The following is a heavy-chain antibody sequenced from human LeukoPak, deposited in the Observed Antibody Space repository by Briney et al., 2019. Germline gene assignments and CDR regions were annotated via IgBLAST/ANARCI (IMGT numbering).Heavy chain of an antibody. CDR1: GFSLSTSGLG. CDR3: AHRYSGYYFDY. J-gene: IGHJ4*02. Sequence: SGPTLLKTTQTLTLTCTYSGFSLSTSGLGVGWIRQPPGKALEWLALIYWNDNRRYSPSLNGRLTITKDTSKNQVVLTMTNMDPVDTATYFCAHRYSGYYFDYWGQGTLVTVSS. D-gene: IGHD3-22*01. V-gene: IGHV2-5*01. CDR2: IYWNDNR.